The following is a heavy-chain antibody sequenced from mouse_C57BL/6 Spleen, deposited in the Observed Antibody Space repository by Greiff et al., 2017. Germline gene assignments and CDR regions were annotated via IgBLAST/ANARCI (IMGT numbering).Heavy chain of an antibody. J-gene: IGHJ2*01. CDR1: GYAFSSYW. CDR3: ARGFGDWDNFDY. V-gene: IGHV1-80*01. CDR2: IYPGDGDT. D-gene: IGHD4-1*01. Sequence: QVQLKQSGAELVKPGASVKISCKASGYAFSSYWMNWVKQRPGKGLEWIGQIYPGDGDTNYNGKFKGKATLTADKSSSTAYMQLSSLTSEDSAVYDCARGFGDWDNFDYWGQGTTLTVSS.